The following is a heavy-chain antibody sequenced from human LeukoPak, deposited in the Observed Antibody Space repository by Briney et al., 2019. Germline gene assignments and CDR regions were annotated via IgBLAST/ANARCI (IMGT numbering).Heavy chain of an antibody. V-gene: IGHV4-39*01. Sequence: SETLSLSWTVSGGSFSSSNYYWGWIRQPPGQGLEWIGSIYYSGSTFYNPSLKSRVTISVDTSNNQFSLRLNSVTAADTAVYYCARPGRSGAGTNHMDVWGKGTTVTVSS. CDR2: IYYSGST. J-gene: IGHJ6*03. CDR1: GGSFSSSNYY. CDR3: ARPGRSGAGTNHMDV. D-gene: IGHD3-3*01.